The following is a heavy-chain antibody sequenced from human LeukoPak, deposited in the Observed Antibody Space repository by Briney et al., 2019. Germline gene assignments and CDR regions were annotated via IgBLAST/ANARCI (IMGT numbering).Heavy chain of an antibody. D-gene: IGHD2/OR15-2a*01. CDR3: VKGKHGLFLFDY. J-gene: IGHJ4*02. CDR2: ISYDGSNK. Sequence: GGSLRLSCAASGFTFSNYGMHWVRQAPGKGLEWVAVISYDGSNKYYADSVKGRFTISRDNSKNTLYLQLNSLRGEDTAVYYCVKGKHGLFLFDYWGQGTLATVSS. CDR1: GFTFSNYG. V-gene: IGHV3-30*18.